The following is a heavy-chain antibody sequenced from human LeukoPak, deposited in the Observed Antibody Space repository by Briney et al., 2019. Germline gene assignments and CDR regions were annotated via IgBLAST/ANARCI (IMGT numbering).Heavy chain of an antibody. J-gene: IGHJ3*02. CDR1: GGSISSYY. V-gene: IGHV4-59*01. CDR2: IYYSGST. D-gene: IGHD6-19*01. CDR3: ARVQQWLADAFDI. Sequence: ETLSLTCTVSGGSISSYYWSWIRQPPGKGLEWIGYIYYSGSTNYNPSLKSRVTISVDTSKNQFSLKLSSVTAADTAVYYCARVQQWLADAFDIWGQGAMVTVSS.